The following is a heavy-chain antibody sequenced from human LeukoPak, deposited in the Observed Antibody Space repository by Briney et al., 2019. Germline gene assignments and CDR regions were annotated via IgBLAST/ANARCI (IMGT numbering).Heavy chain of an antibody. J-gene: IGHJ4*02. D-gene: IGHD5-24*01. CDR1: GGSITSGRYH. V-gene: IGHV4-39*02. Sequence: SETLSLTCTVSGGSITSGRYHWGWIRQSPAKGLEWIGNTYYAGSAYYRPSLQSRASISVHPSTKEFSLKLTSVPAADTAVYYCARDRDGYAYSFDYWGQGTLVTVYS. CDR2: TYYAGSA. CDR3: ARDRDGYAYSFDY.